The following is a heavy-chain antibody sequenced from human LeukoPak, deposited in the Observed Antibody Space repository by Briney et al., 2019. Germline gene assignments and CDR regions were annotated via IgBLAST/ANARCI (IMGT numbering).Heavy chain of an antibody. CDR1: GYTFTNYD. Sequence: ASVKVSCKASGYTFTNYDVNWVRQATGQGLGWMGWMNPKSNNRGYAQKFQGRVTITTNTSISTAYMELSNLRSEDTAVYYCVRALKGNYYSGSGTYRWFAPWGQGTLVTVSS. J-gene: IGHJ5*02. CDR3: VRALKGNYYSGSGTYRWFAP. CDR2: MNPKSNNR. V-gene: IGHV1-8*03. D-gene: IGHD3-10*01.